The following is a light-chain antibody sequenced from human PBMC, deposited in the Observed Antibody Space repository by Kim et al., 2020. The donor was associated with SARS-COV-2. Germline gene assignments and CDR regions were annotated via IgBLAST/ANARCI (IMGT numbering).Light chain of an antibody. CDR2: QDS. V-gene: IGLV3-1*01. J-gene: IGLJ2*01. CDR1: KLGDKY. Sequence: VAPEQTATITCSGDKLGDKYACWYQQKPGQSPVLVIYQDSKRPSGIPGRFSGSNSENTATLTISGTQAMDEADYYCQAWDSSTVVFGGGTQLTVL. CDR3: QAWDSSTVV.